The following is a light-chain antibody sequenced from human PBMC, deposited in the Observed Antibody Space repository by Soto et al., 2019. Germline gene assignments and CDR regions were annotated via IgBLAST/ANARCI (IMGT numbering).Light chain of an antibody. Sequence: AIRMTQSPSSLSASTGDRVTITCRASQGISSYLAWYQQKPGKAPKLLIYAASTLQSGVPSRFSGSGSGTDFTLTISSLQPEDFATYYCQQSYSTPITFGQGTLLEIK. V-gene: IGKV1-8*01. J-gene: IGKJ5*01. CDR3: QQSYSTPIT. CDR1: QGISSY. CDR2: AAS.